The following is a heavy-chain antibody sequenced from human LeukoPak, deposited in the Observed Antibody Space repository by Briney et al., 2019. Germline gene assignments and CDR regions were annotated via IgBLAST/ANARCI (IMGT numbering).Heavy chain of an antibody. D-gene: IGHD6-13*01. CDR2: INPSGGST. CDR3: ASLSIAAAGSGAFDI. V-gene: IGHV1-46*01. J-gene: IGHJ3*02. Sequence: GASVKVSCKASGYTFTGYYMHWVRQAPGQGLEWMGIINPSGGSTSYAQKFQGRVTMTRDMSTSTVYMELSSLRSEDTAVYYCASLSIAAAGSGAFDIWGQGTMVTVSS. CDR1: GYTFTGYY.